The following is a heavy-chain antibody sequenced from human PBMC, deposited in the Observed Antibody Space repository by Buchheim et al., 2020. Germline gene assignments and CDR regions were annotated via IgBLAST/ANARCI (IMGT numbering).Heavy chain of an antibody. D-gene: IGHD3-3*01. CDR2: LYDTGSA. J-gene: IGHJ6*02. Sequence: QVQLQESGPGLVKPSETLSPTCTVSRASISDNFWSWIRQPPGKGLEWIGFLYDTGSANYNSSLKSRVSMSVETSINQFSLTLRSVTPSDTAVYFCARLLWSGSSYAMDVWGQGTT. CDR3: ARLLWSGSSYAMDV. V-gene: IGHV4-59*01. CDR1: RASISDNF.